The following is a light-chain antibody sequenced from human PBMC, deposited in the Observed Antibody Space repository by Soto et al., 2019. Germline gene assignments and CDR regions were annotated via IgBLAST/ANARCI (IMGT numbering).Light chain of an antibody. CDR2: KNN. J-gene: IGLJ3*02. V-gene: IGLV1-44*01. Sequence: QSVLTQPPSASGTPGQRVTISCSGSSSNIGSNTVNWYQQLPGTAPKLLIYKNNQRPSGVPDRFSGSKFDTSASLAISGLQSEDEADYYCAAWDDSLNGRVFGGGTKLTVL. CDR3: AAWDDSLNGRV. CDR1: SSNIGSNT.